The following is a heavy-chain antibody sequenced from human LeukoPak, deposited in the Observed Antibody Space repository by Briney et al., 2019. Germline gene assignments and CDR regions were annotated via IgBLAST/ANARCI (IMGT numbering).Heavy chain of an antibody. CDR2: MNPNSGNT. V-gene: IGHV1-8*03. D-gene: IGHD2-21*01. CDR1: GYTFTSYD. J-gene: IGHJ5*02. CDR3: ARGKRLNWFDP. Sequence: GASVKVSCKASGYTFTSYDINWVRQATGQGLEWMGWMNPNSGNTGYAQKFQGRVTITMNTSISTAYMELSSLRSEDTAVYYCARGKRLNWFDPWGQGTLVTVSS.